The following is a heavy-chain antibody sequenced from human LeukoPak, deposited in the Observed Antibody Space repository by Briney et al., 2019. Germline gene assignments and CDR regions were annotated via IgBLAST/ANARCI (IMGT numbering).Heavy chain of an antibody. CDR1: GFTFSDFY. J-gene: IGHJ3*02. CDR3: ARYDSSGSPGALDAFDI. Sequence: PGGSLRLSCAASGFTFSDFYMTWIRQAPGKGLEWVSYSSNGGSTIYYADSVKGRFTISRDNAKNSLYLQMNSLRAEDTAVYYCARYDSSGSPGALDAFDIWGQGTMVTVSS. V-gene: IGHV3-11*01. CDR2: SSNGGSTI. D-gene: IGHD3-22*01.